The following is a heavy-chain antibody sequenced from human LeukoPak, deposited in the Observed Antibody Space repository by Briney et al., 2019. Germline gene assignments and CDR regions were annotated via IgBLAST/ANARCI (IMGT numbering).Heavy chain of an antibody. V-gene: IGHV1-8*01. Sequence: GASVKVSCKASGYTFTSYDINWVRQATGQGLEWMGWMNPNSGNIGYAQKFQGRVTMTRNTSISTAYMELSSLRSEDTAVYYCARDSRLLWFGELLSGMDVWGQGTTVTVSS. CDR3: ARDSRLLWFGELLSGMDV. CDR1: GYTFTSYD. J-gene: IGHJ6*02. D-gene: IGHD3-10*01. CDR2: MNPNSGNI.